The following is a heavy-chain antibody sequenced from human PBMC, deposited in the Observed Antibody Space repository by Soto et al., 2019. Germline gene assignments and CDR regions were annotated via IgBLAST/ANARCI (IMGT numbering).Heavy chain of an antibody. CDR1: GFTFSSYA. V-gene: IGHV3-23*01. D-gene: IGHD2-15*01. Sequence: GGPLRLSCAASGFTFSSYAMSWVRQAPGKGLEWVSAISGSGGSTYYADSVKGRFTISRDNSKNTLYLQVNSLRAEDTAVYYCASQDIVVVVAGEYNWFDPWGQGTLVSVSS. CDR2: ISGSGGST. J-gene: IGHJ5*02. CDR3: ASQDIVVVVAGEYNWFDP.